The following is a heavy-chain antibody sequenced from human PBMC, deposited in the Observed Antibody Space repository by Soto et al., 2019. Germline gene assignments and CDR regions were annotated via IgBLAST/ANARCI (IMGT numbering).Heavy chain of an antibody. CDR1: GFTFSSYG. CDR2: ISYDGSNK. D-gene: IGHD3-3*01. Sequence: TLRLSCAASGFTFSSYGMHWSPQPPAKGLEWVAVISYDGSNKYYADSVKGRFTISRDNSKNTLYLQMNSLRAEDTAVYYCAKDWFDFWSGSPPDYWGQGTLVTVSS. J-gene: IGHJ4*02. V-gene: IGHV3-30*18. CDR3: AKDWFDFWSGSPPDY.